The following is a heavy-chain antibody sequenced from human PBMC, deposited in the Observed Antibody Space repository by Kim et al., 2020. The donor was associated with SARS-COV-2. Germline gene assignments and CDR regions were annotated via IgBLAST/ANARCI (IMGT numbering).Heavy chain of an antibody. V-gene: IGHV4-34*01. CDR1: GGSLSGYY. CDR2: INHSGST. D-gene: IGHD2-2*02. J-gene: IGHJ6*02. Sequence: SETLSLTCAVYGGSLSGYYWSWIRQPPGKGLEWIGEINHSGSTNYNPSLKSRVTISVDTSKNRFSLKLSSVSAADTAIYYCARGRAGVVPAPILGIGPHYYYYCMDVWGQGTTVTVSS. CDR3: ARGRAGVVPAPILGIGPHYYYYCMDV.